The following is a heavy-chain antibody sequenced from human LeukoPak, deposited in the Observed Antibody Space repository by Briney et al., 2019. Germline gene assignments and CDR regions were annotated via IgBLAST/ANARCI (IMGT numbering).Heavy chain of an antibody. CDR1: GFTFSSYW. V-gene: IGHV3-7*01. CDR2: IKQDGSEK. D-gene: IGHD2-2*01. J-gene: IGHJ4*02. CDR3: ARGGGVVVPAAIMMYFDY. Sequence: GGSLRLSCAASGFTFSSYWMSWVRQAPGKGLEWVANIKQDGSEKYYVDSAKGRFTISRDNAKNSLYLQMNSLRAEDTAVYYCARGGGVVVPAAIMMYFDYWGQGTLVTVSS.